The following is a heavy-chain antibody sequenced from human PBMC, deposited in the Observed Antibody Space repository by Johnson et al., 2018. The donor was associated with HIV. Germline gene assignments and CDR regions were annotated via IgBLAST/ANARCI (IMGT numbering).Heavy chain of an antibody. Sequence: QVQLVESGGGVVQPGRSLRLSCAASGFTFSSYAMHWVRQAPGKGLEWVAVISYDGSNKYYADSVKGRFTISRDNSKNTLYLQMNSLREEDTAVYYCARGGLGDYVVAFDIWGQGTMVTVSS. CDR3: ARGGLGDYVVAFDI. CDR2: ISYDGSNK. J-gene: IGHJ3*02. D-gene: IGHD4-17*01. V-gene: IGHV3-30-3*01. CDR1: GFTFSSYA.